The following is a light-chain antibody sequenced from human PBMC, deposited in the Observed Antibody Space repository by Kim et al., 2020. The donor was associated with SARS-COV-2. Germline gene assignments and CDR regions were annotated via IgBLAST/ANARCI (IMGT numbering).Light chain of an antibody. J-gene: IGLJ1*01. CDR2: EVN. V-gene: IGLV2-8*01. CDR1: SSDIGAYKY. Sequence: QSVIISCTGTSSDIGAYKYVSWYQQHPGKAPKLMIYEVNRRPSGVPDRFSGSKSGNTASLTVSGLQAEDEADYYCTSYAGSNNLDVFGTGTKVTVL. CDR3: TSYAGSNNLDV.